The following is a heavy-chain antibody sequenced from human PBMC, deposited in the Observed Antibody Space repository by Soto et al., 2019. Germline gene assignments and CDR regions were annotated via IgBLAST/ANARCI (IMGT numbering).Heavy chain of an antibody. J-gene: IGHJ4*02. CDR2: INPSGGTT. CDR3: ARRDRRGWYPFDY. D-gene: IGHD6-19*01. CDR1: GYTFTSYY. Sequence: ASVKVSCKASGYTFTSYYMHWVRQAPGQGLEWVGVINPSGGTTSYPQRFQGRVTMTSDSSTNTVYMELSSLRTEDTAVFFCARRDRRGWYPFDYWGQGNLVTVSS. V-gene: IGHV1-46*01.